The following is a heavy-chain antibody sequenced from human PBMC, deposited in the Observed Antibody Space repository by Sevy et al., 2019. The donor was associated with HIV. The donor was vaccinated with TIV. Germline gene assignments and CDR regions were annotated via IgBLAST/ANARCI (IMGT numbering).Heavy chain of an antibody. D-gene: IGHD6-13*01. V-gene: IGHV3-21*01. CDR3: ARDVAAAGTFDY. CDR1: GFTFSSYS. J-gene: IGHJ4*02. CDR2: ISSSSSYI. Sequence: GGSLRLSCAASGFTFSSYSMNWVRQAPGKGLEWVSSISSSSSYIYYADSVKGRFTISRDNVKNSLYLQMNSLRAEDTAVYYCARDVAAAGTFDYWGQGTLVTVSS.